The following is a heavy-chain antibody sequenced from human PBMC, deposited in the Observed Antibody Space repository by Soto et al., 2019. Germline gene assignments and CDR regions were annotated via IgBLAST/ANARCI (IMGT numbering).Heavy chain of an antibody. D-gene: IGHD5-12*01. V-gene: IGHV1-2*04. CDR2: INPNSGGT. CDR3: ARGWATKGYYYYMDV. Sequence: GASVKVSCKASGYTFTGYYMHWVRHAPGQGLEWMGWINPNSGGTNYAQKFQGWVTMTRDTSISTAYMELSRLRSDDTAVYYCARGWATKGYYYYMDVWGKGTTVTVSS. J-gene: IGHJ6*03. CDR1: GYTFTGYY.